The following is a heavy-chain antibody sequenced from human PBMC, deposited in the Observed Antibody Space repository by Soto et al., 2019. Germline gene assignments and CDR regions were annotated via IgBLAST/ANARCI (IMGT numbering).Heavy chain of an antibody. Sequence: SVKVSCKASGGTFSSYAISWVRQAPGQGLEWMGGIIPIFGTANYAQKFQGRVTITADESTSTAYMELSSLRSEDTAVYYCARGGDTAMVSASWFDPWGQGTLVTVSS. CDR3: ARGGDTAMVSASWFDP. CDR2: IIPIFGTA. D-gene: IGHD5-18*01. V-gene: IGHV1-69*13. J-gene: IGHJ5*02. CDR1: GGTFSSYA.